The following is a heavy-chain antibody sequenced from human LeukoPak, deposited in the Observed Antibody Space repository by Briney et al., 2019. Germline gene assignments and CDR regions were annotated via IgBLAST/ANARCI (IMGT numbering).Heavy chain of an antibody. CDR3: ARHEGFYGDYSWFDP. Sequence: SETLSLTCTVSGGSISSYYWSWIRQPPGKGLEWIGYIYYSGSTNYNPSLKSRVTISVDTSKNQFSLKLSSVTAADTAVYYCARHEGFYGDYSWFDPWGQGTLVTVSS. J-gene: IGHJ5*02. CDR2: IYYSGST. CDR1: GGSISSYY. V-gene: IGHV4-59*08. D-gene: IGHD4-17*01.